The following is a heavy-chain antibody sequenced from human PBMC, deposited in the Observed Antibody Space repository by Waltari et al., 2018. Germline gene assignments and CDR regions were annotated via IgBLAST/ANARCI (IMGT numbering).Heavy chain of an antibody. J-gene: IGHJ5*02. Sequence: EVQLVESGGDLIQPGGSLRFSCAASGFTASSNYMSWVRQAPGKGLEWVAILYSGGSTYYGDSVKGRFTISRDSSKTTLYLQLNSLRAEDTAVYYCARDYCDRTSCSVAWGQGTLVTVSS. CDR1: GFTASSNY. D-gene: IGHD2-2*01. CDR3: ARDYCDRTSCSVA. CDR2: LYSGGST. V-gene: IGHV3-53*01.